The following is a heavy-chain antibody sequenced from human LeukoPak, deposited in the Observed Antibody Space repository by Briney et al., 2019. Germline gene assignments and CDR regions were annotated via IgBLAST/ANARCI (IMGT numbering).Heavy chain of an antibody. CDR2: INPNSGGT. CDR3: ARGLGCSGGSCYPRLGGRY. Sequence: ASVKVSCKASGYTFTGYYMHWVRQAPGQGLEWMGWINPNSGGTNYAQKFQGRVTMTRDTSISTAYMELSRLRSDDTAVYYSARGLGCSGGSCYPRLGGRYWGQGTLVTVSS. J-gene: IGHJ4*02. D-gene: IGHD2-15*01. V-gene: IGHV1-2*02. CDR1: GYTFTGYY.